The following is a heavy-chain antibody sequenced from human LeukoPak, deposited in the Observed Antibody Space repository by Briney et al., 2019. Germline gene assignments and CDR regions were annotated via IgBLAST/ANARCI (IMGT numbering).Heavy chain of an antibody. J-gene: IGHJ4*02. CDR3: VSAVPASIGY. Sequence: GVSLRLSCAASGFTFSSYAMSWVRQAPGKAREWVSGISYSCGRTYYADSVKGRFTISRDYSKNTLYLQVNSLRAEDTAVYYCVSAVPASIGYWGQGTLVTVSS. CDR1: GFTFSSYA. V-gene: IGHV3-23*01. CDR2: ISYSCGRT. D-gene: IGHD2-2*01.